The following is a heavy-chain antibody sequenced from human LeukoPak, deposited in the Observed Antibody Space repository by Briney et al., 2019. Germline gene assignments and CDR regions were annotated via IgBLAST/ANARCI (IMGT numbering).Heavy chain of an antibody. V-gene: IGHV4-59*12. CDR1: GGSISSYY. CDR2: IYYSGST. D-gene: IGHD2-15*01. J-gene: IGHJ4*02. CDR3: ARVGYCSGGSCSAGDY. Sequence: SETLSLTCTVSGGSISSYYWSWIRQPPEKGLEWIGYIYYSGSTNYNPSLKSRVTISVDTSKNQFSLKLSSVTAADTAVYYCARVGYCSGGSCSAGDYWGQGTLVTVSS.